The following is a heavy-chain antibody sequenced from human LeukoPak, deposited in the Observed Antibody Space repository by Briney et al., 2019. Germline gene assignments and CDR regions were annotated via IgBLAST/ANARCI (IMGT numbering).Heavy chain of an antibody. CDR1: GYSISSGYY. CDR3: TRGAGWLIDY. J-gene: IGHJ4*02. V-gene: IGHV4-38-2*02. D-gene: IGHD3-16*01. CDR2: IYHSGST. Sequence: SETLSLTCTVSGYSISSGYYWGWIRQPPGKGLEWIGTIYHSGSTYYNPSLKSRITISVDTSKYQFSLKLNSLTTADTAVYYCTRGAGWLIDYWGQGILVTVSS.